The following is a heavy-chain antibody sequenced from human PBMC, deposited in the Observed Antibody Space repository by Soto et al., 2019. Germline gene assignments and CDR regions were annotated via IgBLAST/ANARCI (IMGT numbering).Heavy chain of an antibody. J-gene: IGHJ6*02. Sequence: EVQRLESGGGLVQPGGSLRLSCAASGFTFDIYAMSWVRQAPGKGLEWVSTIIGSGGTPYYADSVKGRFTISRDNSKNTLYVKMNSLRAEDTAEYYCAKHSGYDHYYHMDVWGQGTTVTVSS. V-gene: IGHV3-23*01. CDR2: IIGSGGTP. CDR1: GFTFDIYA. CDR3: AKHSGYDHYYHMDV. D-gene: IGHD5-12*01.